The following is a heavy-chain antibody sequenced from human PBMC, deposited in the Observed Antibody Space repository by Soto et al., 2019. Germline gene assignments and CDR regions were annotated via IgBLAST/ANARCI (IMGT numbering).Heavy chain of an antibody. CDR2: IYHSGST. CDR3: AGRRSDWNQNYYYYYYMDV. D-gene: IGHD1-1*01. CDR1: NGSISSAIYY. J-gene: IGHJ6*03. Sequence: SETLSLTCTVSNGSISSAIYYWGWIRQPPGKGLEWIGSIYHSGSTYYNPSLQGRVTISVDTSKNQFSLKLSSVTAADTAVYFCAGRRSDWNQNYYYYYYMDVWGKGTTVTVSS. V-gene: IGHV4-39*01.